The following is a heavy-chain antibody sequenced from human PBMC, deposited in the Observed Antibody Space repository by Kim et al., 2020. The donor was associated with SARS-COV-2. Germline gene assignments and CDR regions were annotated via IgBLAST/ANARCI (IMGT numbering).Heavy chain of an antibody. D-gene: IGHD3-22*01. CDR2: ISSSSSYI. CDR1: GFTFSSYS. Sequence: GGSLRLSCAASGFTFSSYSMNWVRQAPGKGLEWVSSISSSSSYIYYADSVKGRFTISRDNAKNSLYLHMNSLRAEDTAVYYCACCSLYYDSSGYYPTYFDYWGQGTLVTVSS. CDR3: ACCSLYYDSSGYYPTYFDY. J-gene: IGHJ4*02. V-gene: IGHV3-21*01.